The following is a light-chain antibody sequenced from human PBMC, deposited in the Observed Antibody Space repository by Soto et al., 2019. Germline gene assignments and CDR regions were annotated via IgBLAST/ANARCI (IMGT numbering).Light chain of an antibody. V-gene: IGKV1-5*03. CDR3: QQYNSYST. CDR1: QTISSW. Sequence: DIQMTQSPSTLSGSVGDRVTITCRASQTISSWLAWYQQKPGKAPKFLIYKASSLESGVSSRFSGSGSGTDFTLTINRLQPDDFATYYCQQYNSYSTFGQGAKVAIK. CDR2: KAS. J-gene: IGKJ1*01.